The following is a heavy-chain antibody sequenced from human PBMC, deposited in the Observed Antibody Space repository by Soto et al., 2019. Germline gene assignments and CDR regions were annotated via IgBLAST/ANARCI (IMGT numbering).Heavy chain of an antibody. CDR2: ISSSSSTI. V-gene: IGHV3-48*01. J-gene: IGHJ4*02. CDR3: ARDLNLGSFDY. CDR1: GFTFSSYS. Sequence: AGGSLRLSCAASGFTSGFTFSSYSMNWVRQAPGKGLEWVSYISSSSSTIYYADSVKGRFTISRDNAKNSLYLQMNSLRAEDTAVYYCARDLNLGSFDYWGQGTLVTVS.